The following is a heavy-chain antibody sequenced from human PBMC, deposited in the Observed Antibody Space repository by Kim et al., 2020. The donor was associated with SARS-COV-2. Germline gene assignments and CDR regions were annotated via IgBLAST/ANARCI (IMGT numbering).Heavy chain of an antibody. D-gene: IGHD3-3*01. CDR2: YS. Sequence: YSYYTDSVKGRFTNSGDNAKNSLYLQMNGLGAEDTAVYYCARMSTIFEVDAFYIWRQETMVTVSS. CDR3: ARMSTIFEVDAFYI. J-gene: IGHJ3*02. V-gene: IGHV3-21*01.